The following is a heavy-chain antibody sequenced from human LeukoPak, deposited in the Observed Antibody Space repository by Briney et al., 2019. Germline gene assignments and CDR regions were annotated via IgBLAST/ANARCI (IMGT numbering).Heavy chain of an antibody. V-gene: IGHV3-74*01. J-gene: IGHJ3*02. CDR2: INTDGSST. Sequence: GGSLRLSCAVSGFTFSSYWMHWVRQVPGKGLVWVSRINTDGSSTSYADSVKGRFTISRDNATSTLYLQMNSLRAEDTAVYYCTRVGYCATTSCRTAFDIWGQGTVVTVSS. CDR1: GFTFSSYW. D-gene: IGHD2-2*01. CDR3: TRVGYCATTSCRTAFDI.